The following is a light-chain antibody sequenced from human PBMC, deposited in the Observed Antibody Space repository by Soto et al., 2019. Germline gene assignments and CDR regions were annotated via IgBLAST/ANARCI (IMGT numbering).Light chain of an antibody. J-gene: IGKJ2*01. CDR1: QNIGSN. V-gene: IGKV3-15*01. Sequence: EVVMTQSPATLSASPGERVILSCRASQNIGSNLAWYQQRPCQAPRLLMYGASTRATETPARFSGSGSATDFTLTISSLQSEDFAVYYCQQYNNWPPYTFGQGTKLEIK. CDR2: GAS. CDR3: QQYNNWPPYT.